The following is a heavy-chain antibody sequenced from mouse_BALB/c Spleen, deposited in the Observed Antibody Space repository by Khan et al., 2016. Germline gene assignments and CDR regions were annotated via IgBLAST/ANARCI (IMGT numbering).Heavy chain of an antibody. J-gene: IGHJ3*01. V-gene: IGHV14-1*02. CDR2: IDPENGHT. CDR1: GFNIKDYY. CDR3: AGEISYHTSRGFAY. D-gene: IGHD2-12*01. Sequence: VQLQQSGAELVRPGALVKLSCKASGFNIKDYYLHWVKQRPEQGLEWVAWIDPENGHTIYDPKFQGKASMTADSSSNTAYLQLSSLTSGDTAVYYCAGEISYHTSRGFAYWGQGTLVIVSA.